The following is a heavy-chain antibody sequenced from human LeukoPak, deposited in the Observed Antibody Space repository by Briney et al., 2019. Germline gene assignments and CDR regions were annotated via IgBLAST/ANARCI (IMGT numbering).Heavy chain of an antibody. CDR1: GFTFSTYP. Sequence: GGSLTLSCAASGFTFSTYPMHWVRHAPGEALVWVSRISHDGTVTTYADSVKGRFTITRDNAKNTLYLQMKSLRAEDAAVYFCAGDIDFKIDYWGQGTPLTVSS. J-gene: IGHJ4*02. CDR2: ISHDGTVT. D-gene: IGHD3-9*01. V-gene: IGHV3-74*03. CDR3: AGDIDFKIDY.